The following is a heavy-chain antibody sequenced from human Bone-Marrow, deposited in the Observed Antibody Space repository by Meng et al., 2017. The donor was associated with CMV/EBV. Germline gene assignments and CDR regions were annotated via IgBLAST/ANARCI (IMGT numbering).Heavy chain of an antibody. V-gene: IGHV4-59*01. D-gene: IGHD3-16*01. CDR1: GGSFSGYY. CDR2: IYYSGST. CDR3: ARVLGELPWGLNWFDP. J-gene: IGHJ5*02. Sequence: GSLRLSCAVYGGSFSGYYWSWIRQPPGKGLEWIGYIYYSGSTNYNPSLKSRVTISVDTSKNQFSLKLSSVTAADTAVYYCARVLGELPWGLNWFDPWGQGTLVTFSS.